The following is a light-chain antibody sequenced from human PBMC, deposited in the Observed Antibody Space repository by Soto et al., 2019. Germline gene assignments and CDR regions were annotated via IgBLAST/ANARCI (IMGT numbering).Light chain of an antibody. CDR1: QSVSSSY. V-gene: IGKV3-20*01. J-gene: IGKJ1*01. CDR3: QQYGSSPT. CDR2: GAS. Sequence: EIVLTQSPGTLSLSPGERATLSCRASQSVSSSYLAWYQHKPGQAPRLLIHGASSRATGIPDRFSGSGSGTDFTLTISRLEPEDFAVYYCQQYGSSPTFGQGTKWIS.